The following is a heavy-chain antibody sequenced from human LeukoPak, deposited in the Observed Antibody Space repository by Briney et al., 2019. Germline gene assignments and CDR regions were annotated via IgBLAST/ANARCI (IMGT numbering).Heavy chain of an antibody. CDR3: ARDLWGYQLLAPDY. Sequence: GGSLRLSCAASGFTFSSYAMHWVRQAPGKGLEWVAVISYDGSNKYYADSVKGRFTISRDNSKNTLCLQMNSLRAEDTAVYYCARDLWGYQLLAPDYWGQGTLVTVSS. V-gene: IGHV3-30-3*01. CDR2: ISYDGSNK. D-gene: IGHD2-2*01. CDR1: GFTFSSYA. J-gene: IGHJ4*02.